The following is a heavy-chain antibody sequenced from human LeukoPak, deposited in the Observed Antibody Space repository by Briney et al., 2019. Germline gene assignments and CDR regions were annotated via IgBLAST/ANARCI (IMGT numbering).Heavy chain of an antibody. CDR1: EFMFSSYA. D-gene: IGHD6-13*01. Sequence: GGSLRLSCAASEFMFSSYAMHWVRQAPGKGLEWMAVISYDGSDKYYADSVKGRFTISRDNSKNTLYLQMNSLRAEDTAVYYCAKDGPYSSSWYTHYYYMDVWGKGTTVTISS. CDR3: AKDGPYSSSWYTHYYYMDV. V-gene: IGHV3-30*04. CDR2: ISYDGSDK. J-gene: IGHJ6*03.